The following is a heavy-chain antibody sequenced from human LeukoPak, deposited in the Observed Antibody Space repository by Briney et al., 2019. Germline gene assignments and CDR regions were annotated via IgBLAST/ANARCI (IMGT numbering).Heavy chain of an antibody. CDR1: GFTFSSYG. V-gene: IGHV3-33*01. J-gene: IGHJ4*02. CDR2: IWYDGSNK. D-gene: IGHD1-26*01. CDR3: ARTSSGSSSQT. Sequence: GGSLRLSCAASGFTFSSYGMHWVRQAPGKGLEWVAVIWYDGSNKYYADSVKGRFTISRDNSKNTLYLQMDSLRAEDTAVYYCARTSSGSSSQTWGQGTLVTVSS.